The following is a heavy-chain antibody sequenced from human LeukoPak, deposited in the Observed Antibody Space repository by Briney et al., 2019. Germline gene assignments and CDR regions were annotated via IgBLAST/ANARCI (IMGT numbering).Heavy chain of an antibody. CDR1: GYTFTGYY. CDR3: ASLYGGYCSSTSCNWFDP. V-gene: IGHV1-2*06. CDR2: INPNSGGT. D-gene: IGHD2-2*01. Sequence: ASVNVSCKASGYTFTGYYMHWVRQAPGQGLEWMGRINPNSGGTNYAQKFQGRVTMTRDTSISTAYMELSRLRSDDTAVYYCASLYGGYCSSTSCNWFDPWGQGALVTVSS. J-gene: IGHJ5*02.